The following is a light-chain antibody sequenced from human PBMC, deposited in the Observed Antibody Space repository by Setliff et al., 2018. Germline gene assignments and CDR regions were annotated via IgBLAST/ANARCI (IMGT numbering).Light chain of an antibody. Sequence: QSALAQPASVSGSPGLSITISCTGTSGDIGAYNNVSWYQQHPGKAPKLMIYEVSKRPSGVPDRFSGSKSGNTASLTVSGLQAEDEADYYCSSYAGSNTPYVFGTGTRSPS. J-gene: IGLJ1*01. CDR1: SGDIGAYNN. CDR2: EVS. V-gene: IGLV2-8*01. CDR3: SSYAGSNTPYV.